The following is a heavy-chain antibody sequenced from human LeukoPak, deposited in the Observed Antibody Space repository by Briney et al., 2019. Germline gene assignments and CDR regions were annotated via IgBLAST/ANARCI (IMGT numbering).Heavy chain of an antibody. CDR1: GGSFSTYT. D-gene: IGHD6-6*01. J-gene: IGHJ4*02. Sequence: SVKVSCKASGGSFSTYTISWVRQAPGQGLEWMGRITPTFGTPNYAQKFQDRVTITADKSTSTTYMELHSLRSEDTALYFCARDGRSSWLDYWGQGTLDTVSS. V-gene: IGHV1-69*06. CDR3: ARDGRSSWLDY. CDR2: ITPTFGTP.